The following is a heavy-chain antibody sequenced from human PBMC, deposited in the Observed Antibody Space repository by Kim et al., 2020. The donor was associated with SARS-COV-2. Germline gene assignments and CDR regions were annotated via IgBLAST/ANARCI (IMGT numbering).Heavy chain of an antibody. CDR2: NSGSGGST. V-gene: IGHV3-23*01. Sequence: GGSLRLSCAASGFTFSSYAMSWVRQASGKGLEWVSGNSGSGGSTYYADSVKGRFTISRDNSKNTLYLQMNSLRAEDTAVYYCANGCGGDCYPPDYWGQGTLVTVSS. CDR1: GFTFSSYA. J-gene: IGHJ4*02. D-gene: IGHD2-21*02. CDR3: ANGCGGDCYPPDY.